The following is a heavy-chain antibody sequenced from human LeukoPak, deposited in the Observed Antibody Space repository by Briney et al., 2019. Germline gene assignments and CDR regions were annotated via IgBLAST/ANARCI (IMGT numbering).Heavy chain of an antibody. V-gene: IGHV4-59*08. CDR3: ARHVSHLTSGWYEGWFDP. Sequence: SETLSLTCTVSGGSISSYYWAWIRQPPGKGLEWIGTMFYSGDTKYNPSLKSRVTISGDTSPSQFFLNLRSVSAADTAVYYCARHVSHLTSGWYEGWFDPWGQGTLVTVSS. D-gene: IGHD6-19*01. CDR2: MFYSGDT. CDR1: GGSISSYY. J-gene: IGHJ5*02.